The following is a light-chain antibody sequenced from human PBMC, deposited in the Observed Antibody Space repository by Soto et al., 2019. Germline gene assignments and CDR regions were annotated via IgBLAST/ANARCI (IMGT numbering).Light chain of an antibody. Sequence: QSALAQPASVSGSPGQSITISCTGTSSDVGSYNLVSWYQHHPGKAPKLMIYEDHKRPSDISNRFSGSKSGNTASLTISGLQGEDEADYFCCSYAGSSTFPYVFGTGPKVTVL. CDR1: SSDVGSYNL. CDR2: EDH. CDR3: CSYAGSSTFPYV. V-gene: IGLV2-23*02. J-gene: IGLJ1*01.